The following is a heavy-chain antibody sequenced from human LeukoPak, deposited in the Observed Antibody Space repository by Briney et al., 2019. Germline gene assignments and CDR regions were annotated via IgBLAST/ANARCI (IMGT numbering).Heavy chain of an antibody. D-gene: IGHD3-10*01. Sequence: GGSLRLSCAASGFTFSDYYMSWIRQAPGKGLEWVSYISSSGSTIYYADSVKGRFTISRDNAKNSLYLQMNSLRAEDTAVYYCAGSGSYEAYYYYGMDVWGQGTTVTVSS. CDR2: ISSSGSTI. V-gene: IGHV3-11*04. CDR1: GFTFSDYY. CDR3: AGSGSYEAYYYYGMDV. J-gene: IGHJ6*02.